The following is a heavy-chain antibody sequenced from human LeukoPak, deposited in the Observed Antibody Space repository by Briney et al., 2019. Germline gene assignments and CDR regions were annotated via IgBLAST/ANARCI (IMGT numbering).Heavy chain of an antibody. CDR1: GGTFSSYA. CDR2: SIPIFGIA. D-gene: IGHD3-22*01. V-gene: IGHV1-69*04. J-gene: IGHJ4*02. Sequence: SVKVSCKASGGTFSSYAISWVRQAPGQGLEWMGRSIPIFGIANYAQKFQSRVTITADKSTSTAYMELSSLRSEDTAVYYCGASSYYYDSSGFIDYWGQGTLVTVSS. CDR3: GASSYYYDSSGFIDY.